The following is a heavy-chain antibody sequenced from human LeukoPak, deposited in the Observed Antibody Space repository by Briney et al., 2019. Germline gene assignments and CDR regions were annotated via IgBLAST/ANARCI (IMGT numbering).Heavy chain of an antibody. J-gene: IGHJ4*02. D-gene: IGHD3-16*02. Sequence: GGSLRLSCAASGFTFSSYWMSWVRQAPGKGLEWVSYISSSGSTIYYADSVKGRFTISRDNAKNSLYLQMNSLRAEDTAVYYCARDKKVSGYYVWGSYRPFDYWGQGTLVTVSS. CDR3: ARDKKVSGYYVWGSYRPFDY. CDR2: ISSSGSTI. V-gene: IGHV3-48*04. CDR1: GFTFSSYW.